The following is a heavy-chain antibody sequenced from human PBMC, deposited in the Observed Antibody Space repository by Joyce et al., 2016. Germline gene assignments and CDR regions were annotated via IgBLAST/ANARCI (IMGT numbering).Heavy chain of an antibody. CDR3: ARVGSSWSFGY. J-gene: IGHJ4*02. V-gene: IGHV4-59*01. CDR1: GDSIGTYY. D-gene: IGHD6-13*01. Sequence: QVQLQESGPGLVKPSETLSLTCTVSGDSIGTYYWNWIRQPPGKGLDWIGYIFYTGSTTYNPSLKSQVTMSVDMSKNQFSLNLNSVTAADTAVYYCARVGSSWSFGYWGQGTLVTVSS. CDR2: IFYTGST.